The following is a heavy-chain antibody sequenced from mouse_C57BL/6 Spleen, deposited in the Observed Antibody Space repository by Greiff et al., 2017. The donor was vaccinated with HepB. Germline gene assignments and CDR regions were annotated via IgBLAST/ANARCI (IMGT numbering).Heavy chain of an antibody. CDR3: ARAGYSNYVDY. CDR2: IDPSDSYT. CDR1: GYTFTSYW. J-gene: IGHJ2*01. Sequence: VQLQQPGAELVMPGASVKLSCKASGYTFTSYWMHWVKQRPGQGLEWIGEIDPSDSYTNYNQKFKGKSTLTVDTSSSTAYMQLSSLTSEDSAVYYWARAGYSNYVDYWGQGTTLTVSS. V-gene: IGHV1-69*01. D-gene: IGHD2-5*01.